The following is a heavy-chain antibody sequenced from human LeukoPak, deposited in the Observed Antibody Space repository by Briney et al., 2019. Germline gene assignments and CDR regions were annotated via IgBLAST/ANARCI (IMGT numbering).Heavy chain of an antibody. CDR3: ARTAMVRGVMIPYYFDY. D-gene: IGHD3-10*01. CDR2: ISAYNGNT. J-gene: IGHJ4*02. CDR1: GYTFTIYG. V-gene: IGHV1-18*01. Sequence: GASVKVSCKASGYTFTIYGISWVRQAPGQGLEWMGWISAYNGNTNYAQKLQGRVTMTTDTSTSTAYMELRSLRSDDTAVYYCARTAMVRGVMIPYYFDYWGQGTLVTVSS.